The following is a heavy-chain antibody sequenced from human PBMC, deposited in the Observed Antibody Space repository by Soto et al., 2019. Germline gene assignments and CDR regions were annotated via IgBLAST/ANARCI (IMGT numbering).Heavy chain of an antibody. CDR3: ARPEYSSSSYGMDV. CDR2: ISSSSSTI. Sequence: GXSLRLSCAASGFTFSSYSINWVIQAPGKGLGWVSYISSSSSTIYYADSVKGRFTISRDNAKNSLYLQMNSLRDEDTAVYYCARPEYSSSSYGMDVWGQGTTVTVSS. CDR1: GFTFSSYS. J-gene: IGHJ6*02. D-gene: IGHD6-6*01. V-gene: IGHV3-48*02.